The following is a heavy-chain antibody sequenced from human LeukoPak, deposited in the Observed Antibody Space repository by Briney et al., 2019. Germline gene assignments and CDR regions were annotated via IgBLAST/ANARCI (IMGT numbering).Heavy chain of an antibody. CDR1: GGSFSGYY. CDR3: ARGPYCSSTSCYGSWFDP. V-gene: IGHV4-34*01. J-gene: IGHJ5*02. CDR2: INHSGST. Sequence: PLETLSLTCAVYGGSFSGYYWSWIRQPPGKGLEWIGEINHSGSTNYNPSLKSRVTISVDTSKNQFSLKLSSVTATDTAVYYCARGPYCSSTSCYGSWFDPWGQGTLVTVSS. D-gene: IGHD2-2*01.